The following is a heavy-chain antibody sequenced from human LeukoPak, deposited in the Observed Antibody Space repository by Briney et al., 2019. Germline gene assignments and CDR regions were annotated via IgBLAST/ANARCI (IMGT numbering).Heavy chain of an antibody. D-gene: IGHD6-13*01. CDR2: IWYDGSNE. V-gene: IGHV3-33*01. CDR1: GFTFSGYG. CDR3: ARGKWAADDALDI. Sequence: GRSLRLSCAASGFTFSGYGMHWVRQAPGKGLEWVAVIWYDGSNEYCADSVKGRFTISRDNAKNTLYLQMNSLRVEDTAVYYWARGKWAADDALDIWGQGTMVTVSS. J-gene: IGHJ3*02.